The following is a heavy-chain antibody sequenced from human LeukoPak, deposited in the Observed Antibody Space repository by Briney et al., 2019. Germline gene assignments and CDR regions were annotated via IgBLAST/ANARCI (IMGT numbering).Heavy chain of an antibody. CDR3: AREPMVRGVNPFDY. CDR1: GGSISSGSYY. V-gene: IGHV4-61*02. D-gene: IGHD3-10*01. J-gene: IGHJ4*02. CDR2: IYTSGST. Sequence: PAETLSLTRTVSGGSISSGSYYWSWIRQPAGKGLEWIGRIYTSGSTNYNPTLKSRVTISVDTSKNQFSLKLSSVTAADTAVYYCAREPMVRGVNPFDYGGQGTLVTVSS.